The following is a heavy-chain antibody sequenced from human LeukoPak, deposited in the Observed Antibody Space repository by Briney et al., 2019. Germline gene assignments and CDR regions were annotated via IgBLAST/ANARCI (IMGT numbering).Heavy chain of an antibody. V-gene: IGHV4-39*01. J-gene: IGHJ4*02. Sequence: SETLSLTCTVSGGSISSSSYYWGWIRQPPGKWLEWIGSIYYSGCTYYNPSLKSRVTISVDTSKNQFSLKLSSVTAADTAVYYCAGSSSSWYQVYWGQGTLVTVSS. D-gene: IGHD6-13*01. CDR3: AGSSSSWYQVY. CDR2: IYYSGCT. CDR1: GGSISSSSYY.